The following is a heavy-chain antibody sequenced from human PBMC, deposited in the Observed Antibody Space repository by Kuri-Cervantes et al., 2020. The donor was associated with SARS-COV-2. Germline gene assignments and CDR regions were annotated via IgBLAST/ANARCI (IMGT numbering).Heavy chain of an antibody. V-gene: IGHV3-73*01. CDR2: IRSKANSYAT. CDR1: GFTFSGSA. Sequence: GGSLRLSCAASGFTFSGSAMHWVRQASGKGLEWVGRIRSKANSYATAYSASVKSTFTISRDDSKNTAYLQMNSLKTEDTAVYYCTKEGSSGSYDAFDIWGQGTMVTVSS. CDR3: TKEGSSGSYDAFDI. J-gene: IGHJ3*02. D-gene: IGHD3-22*01.